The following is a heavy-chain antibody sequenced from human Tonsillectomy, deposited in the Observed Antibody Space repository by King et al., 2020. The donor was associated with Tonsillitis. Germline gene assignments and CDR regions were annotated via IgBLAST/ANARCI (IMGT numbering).Heavy chain of an antibody. J-gene: IGHJ3*01. V-gene: IGHV3-30*18. CDR3: VKEGDCRSFPGQFGAFDV. CDR2: SSYDGVNE. D-gene: IGHD2-2*01. CDR1: GFTFSDYA. Sequence: VQLVESGGGMVQPGRSLRLSCAASGFTFSDYAMHWVRQVPGKGLEWVAASSYDGVNEYYADSLKGRFTVSSDNSKNMLFLQMNRPRNDDTAGYYCVKEGDCRSFPGQFGAFDVWGHGTVVVVSS.